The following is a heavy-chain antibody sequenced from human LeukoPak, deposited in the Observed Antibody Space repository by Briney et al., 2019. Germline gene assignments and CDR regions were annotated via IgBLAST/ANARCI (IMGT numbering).Heavy chain of an antibody. V-gene: IGHV4-61*01. CDR3: ARDSCSSTICYARLFDY. J-gene: IGHJ4*02. D-gene: IGHD2-2*01. CDR2: IYYKGST. Sequence: SETLSLTCTVSGGSVSSDTYYWICIPQPPGKGLVWIGYIYYKGSTNYNPSLKSRVTISVDTSKNQFSLKLSSVTAADTAVYYCARDSCSSTICYARLFDYWGQGTLVTVSS. CDR1: GGSVSSDTYY.